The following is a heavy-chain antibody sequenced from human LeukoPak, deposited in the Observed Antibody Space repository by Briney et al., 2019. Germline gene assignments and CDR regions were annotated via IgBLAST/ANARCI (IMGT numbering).Heavy chain of an antibody. CDR1: GFTFSSSW. D-gene: IGHD1-26*01. Sequence: PGGSLRLSCAASGFTFSSSWMHWVRQAPGKGLVWVSRINSDGSGTTYADSVKGRFTISRDNAKNSLYLQMHSLRAEDTAVYYCARDLMGWDLHYFDYWGQGTLVTVSS. CDR2: INSDGSGT. V-gene: IGHV3-74*01. J-gene: IGHJ4*02. CDR3: ARDLMGWDLHYFDY.